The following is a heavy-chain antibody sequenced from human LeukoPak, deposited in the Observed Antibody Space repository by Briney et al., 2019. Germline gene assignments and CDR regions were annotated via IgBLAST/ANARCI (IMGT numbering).Heavy chain of an antibody. Sequence: GGSLRLSCSASGFTFSSYAMHWVRQAPGKGLEYVSAISSNGGSTYYADSVKGRFTISRDDSKNTLYLQMNSLKTEDTAVYYCTTDGVVVVPAANSDYWGQGTLVTVSS. J-gene: IGHJ4*02. CDR3: TTDGVVVVPAANSDY. CDR2: ISSNGGST. V-gene: IGHV3-64*04. D-gene: IGHD2-2*01. CDR1: GFTFSSYA.